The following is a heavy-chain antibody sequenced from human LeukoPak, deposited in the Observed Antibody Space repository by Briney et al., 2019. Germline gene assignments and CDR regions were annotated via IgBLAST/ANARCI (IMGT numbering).Heavy chain of an antibody. D-gene: IGHD3-9*01. CDR2: IRYDGSNK. Sequence: GGSLRLSCAASKFTFNNYAMHWVRQAPGKGLEWVAFIRYDGSNKYYADSVKGRFTISRDNSKDTLYLQMNSLRAEDTAVYYCAKDAGDILTGYYLYYYYYYMDVWGKGTTVTISS. V-gene: IGHV3-30*02. CDR3: AKDAGDILTGYYLYYYYYYMDV. J-gene: IGHJ6*03. CDR1: KFTFNNYA.